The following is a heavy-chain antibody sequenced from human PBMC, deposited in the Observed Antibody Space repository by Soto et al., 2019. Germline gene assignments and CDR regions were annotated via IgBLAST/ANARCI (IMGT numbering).Heavy chain of an antibody. V-gene: IGHV4-59*12. CDR2: INHSGST. CDR3: ARDRRIQRYYYYGMDV. Sequence: QVQLQESGAGLVKPSETLSLTCTVSGGSIDNYYWSWIRQPPGRGLEWIGEINHSGSTNYNPSLKSRVTISVDTSKNQFSLKLSSVTAADTAVYYCARDRRIQRYYYYGMDVWGQGTTVTVSS. CDR1: GGSIDNYY. D-gene: IGHD5-18*01. J-gene: IGHJ6*02.